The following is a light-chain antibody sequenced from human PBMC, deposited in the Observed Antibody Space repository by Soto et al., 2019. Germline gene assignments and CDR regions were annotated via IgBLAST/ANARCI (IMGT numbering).Light chain of an antibody. V-gene: IGLV2-14*01. CDR3: SSFTSSMTNV. CDR1: SSDVGGYNS. J-gene: IGLJ1*01. Sequence: QSVLTQPASVSGSPGQSITISCTGTSSDVGGYNSVSWYQQHPGKAPKLILYDVTDRPSGVSYRFSGSKSGNTASLTFSGLQAADEADYFCSSFTSSMTNVFGSGTKVTVL. CDR2: DVT.